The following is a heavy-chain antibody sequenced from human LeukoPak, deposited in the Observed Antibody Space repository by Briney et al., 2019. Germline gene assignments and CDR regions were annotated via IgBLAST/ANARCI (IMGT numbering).Heavy chain of an antibody. Sequence: SETLSLTCTVSPGSISSYYWSWIRQPPGKGLEWIGYIYYSGSTNYNPSLKSRVTISVDTSKNQFSLKLSSVTAADTAVYYCARDGELAGAGMNAHAFDIWGQGTMVTVSS. J-gene: IGHJ3*02. CDR1: PGSISSYY. V-gene: IGHV4-59*01. CDR2: IYYSGST. D-gene: IGHD6-19*01. CDR3: ARDGELAGAGMNAHAFDI.